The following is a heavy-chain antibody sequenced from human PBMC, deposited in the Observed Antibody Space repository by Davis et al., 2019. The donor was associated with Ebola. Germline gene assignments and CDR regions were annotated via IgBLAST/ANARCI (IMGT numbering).Heavy chain of an antibody. CDR1: GYTFTGYY. Sequence: ASVKVSCKASGYTFTGYYMHWVRQAPGQGLEWMGRINPNSGGTNYAQKFQGRVTMTRDTSISTAYMELSRLRSDDTAVYYCAREGLGFTAYCVGRSCSSSLMFYYWGQGALVTVSS. CDR3: AREGLGFTAYCVGRSCSSSLMFYY. J-gene: IGHJ4*02. V-gene: IGHV1-2*06. D-gene: IGHD2-21*01. CDR2: INPNSGGT.